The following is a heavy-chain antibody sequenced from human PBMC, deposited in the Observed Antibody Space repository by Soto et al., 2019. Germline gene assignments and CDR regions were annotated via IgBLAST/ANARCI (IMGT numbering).Heavy chain of an antibody. CDR3: ARASRASGSFYTFFDF. Sequence: SETLSLTCAVSGYSITNDCYWSWIRQSPGKGLEWIGSVFHSGTIYYNVSLESRVTVSVDTSKTQFSLKLTSVTAADTAVYYCARASRASGSFYTFFDFWGQGILVTVSS. CDR2: VFHSGTI. J-gene: IGHJ4*02. CDR1: GYSITNDCY. D-gene: IGHD3-10*01. V-gene: IGHV4-38-2*01.